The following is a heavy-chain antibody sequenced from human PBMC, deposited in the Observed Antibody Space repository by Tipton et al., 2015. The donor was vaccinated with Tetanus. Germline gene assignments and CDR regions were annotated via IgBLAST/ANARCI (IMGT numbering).Heavy chain of an antibody. CDR2: ISYDGSNK. CDR1: GFTFSSYG. J-gene: IGHJ6*02. Sequence: SLRLSCAASGFTFSSYGMHWVRQAPGKGLEWVAVISYDGSNKYYADSVKGRFTISRDNSKNTLYLQMNSLRAEDTAVYYCAKDRDYSNYQVDYYYYYGMDVWGQGTTVTVSS. CDR3: AKDRDYSNYQVDYYYYYGMDV. D-gene: IGHD4-11*01. V-gene: IGHV3-30*18.